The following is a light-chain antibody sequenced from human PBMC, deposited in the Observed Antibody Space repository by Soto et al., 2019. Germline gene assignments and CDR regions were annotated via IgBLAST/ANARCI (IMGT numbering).Light chain of an antibody. V-gene: IGKV1-27*01. J-gene: IGKJ2*01. CDR2: AAS. CDR3: QKDNSATYY. Sequence: DIQMTQSPSSLSASVGDRVTITCRASQGISNYLAGYQQKPGKVPKLLIYAASTLQSGVPSRFRVSGSGSDFTLTIGSLQPEDGATYYCQKDNSATYYFGQGTKLEI. CDR1: QGISNY.